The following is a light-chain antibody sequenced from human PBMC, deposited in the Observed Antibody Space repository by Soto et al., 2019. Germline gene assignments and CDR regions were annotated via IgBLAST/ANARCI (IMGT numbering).Light chain of an antibody. CDR3: QSYDRSLSVAV. CDR2: GNN. V-gene: IGLV2-8*01. CDR1: SSDVGGYDY. J-gene: IGLJ3*02. Sequence: QSALTQPPSASGSPGQSVAISCTGTSSDVGGYDYVSWYQQHPGKAPKLLISGNNNRPSGVPNRFSGSKSGTSASLAITGLQAEDEADYYCQSYDRSLSVAVFGGGTKLTVL.